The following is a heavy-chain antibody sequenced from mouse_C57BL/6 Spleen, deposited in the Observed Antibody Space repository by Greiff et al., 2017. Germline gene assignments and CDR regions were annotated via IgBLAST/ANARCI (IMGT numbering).Heavy chain of an antibody. Sequence: EVQLQQSGPELVKPGASVKIPCKASGYTFTDYNMDWVKQSHGKSLEWIGDINPNNGGTSYNQKFKGKATLTVDKSSSPAYMELRSLTSEDTAVYYCARGLLCYGSSYRYFDVWGTGTTVTVSS. J-gene: IGHJ1*03. CDR2: INPNNGGT. D-gene: IGHD1-1*01. CDR1: GYTFTDYN. V-gene: IGHV1-18*01. CDR3: ARGLLCYGSSYRYFDV.